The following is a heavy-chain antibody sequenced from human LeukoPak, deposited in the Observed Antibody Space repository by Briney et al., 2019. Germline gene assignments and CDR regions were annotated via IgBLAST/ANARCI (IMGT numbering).Heavy chain of an antibody. CDR3: ARRGESTNYGDYRFDS. CDR2: ISSTGRNT. CDR1: GFTFSDYY. Sequence: GGSLRLSCAASGFTFSDYYMSWIRQAPGKGLEWVSAISSTGRNTYHADSVKGRFTISRDNSKNTLYLQMNSLRVEDTAVYYCARRGESTNYGDYRFDSWGQGTLVIVSS. V-gene: IGHV3-23*01. D-gene: IGHD4-17*01. J-gene: IGHJ4*02.